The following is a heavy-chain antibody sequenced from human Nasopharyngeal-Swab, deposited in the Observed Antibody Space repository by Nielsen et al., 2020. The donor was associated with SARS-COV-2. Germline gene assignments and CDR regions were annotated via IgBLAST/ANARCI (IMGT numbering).Heavy chain of an antibody. V-gene: IGHV4-31*03. CDR3: ARAAGLRWGELGGAFDI. D-gene: IGHD3-16*01. J-gene: IGHJ3*02. CDR2: IYYSGST. Sequence: SETLSLTCTVSGGSISSGGYYWSWIRQHPGKGLEWIGYIYYSGSTYYNPSLKSRVTISVDTSKNQFSLKLSSVTAADTAVYYCARAAGLRWGELGGAFDIWGQGTMVTVSS. CDR1: GGSISSGGYY.